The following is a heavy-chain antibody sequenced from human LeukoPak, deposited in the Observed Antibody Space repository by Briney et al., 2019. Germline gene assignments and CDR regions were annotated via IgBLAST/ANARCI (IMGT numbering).Heavy chain of an antibody. V-gene: IGHV1-46*01. J-gene: IGHJ4*02. CDR1: GYTFTSYH. CDR2: INPRVDDT. D-gene: IGHD2-8*02. CDR3: AREESGGYFDY. Sequence: ASVKVSFKASGYTFTSYHMHWVRQAPGQGLEWMGIINPRVDDTKYAQKFRGRVTMTRDTSTSTVYMELSSLGSEDTAVYYCAREESGGYFDYWGQGTLVTVSS.